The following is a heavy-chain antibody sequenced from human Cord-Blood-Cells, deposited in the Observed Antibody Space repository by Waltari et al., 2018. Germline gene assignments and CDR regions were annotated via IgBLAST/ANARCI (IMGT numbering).Heavy chain of an antibody. V-gene: IGHV1-3*01. J-gene: IGHJ3*02. CDR3: AKRHHKGSGSLNHDAFDI. CDR2: INAGNGNT. Sequence: QVQLVQSGAEVKKPGSSVKVSCKASGYTFTSYAMHWVCQAPGQRLEWMGWINAGNGNTKYSQKFQGRVTITRDTSASTAYMELSSLRSEDTAVYYCAKRHHKGSGSLNHDAFDIWGQGTMVTVSS. CDR1: GYTFTSYA. D-gene: IGHD1-26*01.